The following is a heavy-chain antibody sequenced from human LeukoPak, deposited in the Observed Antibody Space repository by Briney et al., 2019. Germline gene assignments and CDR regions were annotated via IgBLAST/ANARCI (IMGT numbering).Heavy chain of an antibody. V-gene: IGHV3-30*02. D-gene: IGHD2/OR15-2a*01. CDR3: ARDRGVGTLGSDY. CDR2: IWYDGSNK. CDR1: GFTFSSYG. J-gene: IGHJ4*02. Sequence: GGSLRLSCAASGFTFSSYGMHWVRQAPGKGLEWVAIIWYDGSNKYYADSVKGRFAISRDNSKNTLYLQMNSLRAEDTAVYYCARDRGVGTLGSDYWGQGTLVTVSS.